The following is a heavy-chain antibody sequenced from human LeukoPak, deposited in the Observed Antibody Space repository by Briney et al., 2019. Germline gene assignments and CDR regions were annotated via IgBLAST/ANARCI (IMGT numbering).Heavy chain of an antibody. Sequence: GRSLRLSCAASGFTFDDYAMHWVRQAPGKGLEWVSGISWNSGSIGYADSVKGRFTISRDNAKNSLYLQMNSLRAEDTALYYCAKGLKGLKFDYWDQGTLVTVSS. CDR3: AKGLKGLKFDY. CDR1: GFTFDDYA. J-gene: IGHJ4*02. V-gene: IGHV3-9*01. CDR2: ISWNSGSI. D-gene: IGHD6-19*01.